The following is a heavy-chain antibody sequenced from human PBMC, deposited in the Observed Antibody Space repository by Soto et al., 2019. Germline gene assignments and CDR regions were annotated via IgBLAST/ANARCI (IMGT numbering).Heavy chain of an antibody. V-gene: IGHV1-46*01. J-gene: IGHJ4*02. CDR2: INPNGGTS. Sequence: GASVKVSCKASGYTFTHYYMHWVRQTPGQGLEWMGLINPNGGTSTYAQKFRAGFTMTRDTSTSTFYMELSGVRSEDSAVYYCATSVNSAMAFDFWGQGTLVTVSS. CDR1: GYTFTHYY. CDR3: ATSVNSAMAFDF. D-gene: IGHD5-18*01.